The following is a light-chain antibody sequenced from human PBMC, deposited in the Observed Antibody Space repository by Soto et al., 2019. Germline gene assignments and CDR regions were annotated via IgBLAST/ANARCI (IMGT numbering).Light chain of an antibody. Sequence: DIVMTQSPASLAVSLGERATINCKSSQSALYSSNNKNYLAWYQQKPGQPPKLLIYWASTRESGVPDRFSGSGSGTDFTLTISSLQAEDVAVYYCQQYYSTPLTFGGGTKVDIK. CDR2: WAS. J-gene: IGKJ4*01. CDR1: QSALYSSNNKNY. CDR3: QQYYSTPLT. V-gene: IGKV4-1*01.